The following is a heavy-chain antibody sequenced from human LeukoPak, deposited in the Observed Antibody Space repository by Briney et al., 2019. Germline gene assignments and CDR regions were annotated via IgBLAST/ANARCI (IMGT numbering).Heavy chain of an antibody. D-gene: IGHD6-19*01. J-gene: IGHJ4*02. CDR3: ASWQGYNSGWYGVDY. CDR1: GLTFSRFA. V-gene: IGHV3-23*01. Sequence: PGGSLRLSCAASGLTFSRFAMNWVRQAPGKGLEWVSAISGSGGSTYYADSVKGRFTISRDNSKNTLYLQMNSVRAEDTAVYYCASWQGYNSGWYGVDYWGQGTLVTVS. CDR2: ISGSGGST.